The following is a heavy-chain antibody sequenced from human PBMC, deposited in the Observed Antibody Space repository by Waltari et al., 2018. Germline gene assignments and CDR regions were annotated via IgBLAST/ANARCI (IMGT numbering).Heavy chain of an antibody. J-gene: IGHJ4*02. CDR2: ISSSGTTI. CDR3: ARQFAY. CDR1: VFSISEIG. V-gene: IGHV3-48*03. Sequence: EVHLVESGGDLVQPGGSLRLTCATYVFSISEIGMTWFRQAPGKWLEWVSYISSSGTTISYADSVRGRFTISRDTANNSLFLQMNNLRADDTGVYYCARQFAYWGQGALVTVSS.